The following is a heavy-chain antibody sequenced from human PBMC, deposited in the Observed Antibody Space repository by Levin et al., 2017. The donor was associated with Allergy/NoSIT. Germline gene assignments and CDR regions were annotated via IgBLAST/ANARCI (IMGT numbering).Heavy chain of an antibody. Sequence: SLNISCAASGFTFSDYYMSWIRQAPGKGLEWVSYISSSSSYTNYADSVKGRFTISRDNAKNSLYLQMNSLRAEDTAVYYCARVDASSGDEYYFDYWGQGTLVTVSS. CDR3: ARVDASSGDEYYFDY. D-gene: IGHD6-19*01. V-gene: IGHV3-11*03. CDR2: ISSSSSYT. J-gene: IGHJ4*02. CDR1: GFTFSDYY.